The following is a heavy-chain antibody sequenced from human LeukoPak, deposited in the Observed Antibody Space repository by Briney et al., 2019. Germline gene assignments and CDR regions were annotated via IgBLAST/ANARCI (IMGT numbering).Heavy chain of an antibody. Sequence: SETLSLTCTVSGGSISSSSYYWGWIRQPPGKGLEWIGSIYYSGSTYYNPSLKSRVTTSVDTSKNQFSLKLSSVTAADTAVYYCAREPPTMVNFDYWGQGTLVTVSS. D-gene: IGHD3-10*01. CDR2: IYYSGST. CDR3: AREPPTMVNFDY. J-gene: IGHJ4*02. CDR1: GGSISSSSYY. V-gene: IGHV4-39*07.